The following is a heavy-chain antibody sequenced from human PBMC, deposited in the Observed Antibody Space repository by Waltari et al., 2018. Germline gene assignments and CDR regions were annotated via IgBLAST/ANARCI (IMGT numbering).Heavy chain of an antibody. CDR1: GFTFSTSW. V-gene: IGHV3-7*01. J-gene: IGHJ6*02. CDR3: TRDVWKSCDV. D-gene: IGHD3-16*01. Sequence: QLVESGGGSVQPGGSLRLSFSASGFTFSTSWMSWIRQAPEKGLEWVAIINLDGSETYYVDSVKGRFTISRDNARNSLYLQMNSLRVEDTAMYYCTRDVWKSCDVWGQGTTVTVPS. CDR2: INLDGSET.